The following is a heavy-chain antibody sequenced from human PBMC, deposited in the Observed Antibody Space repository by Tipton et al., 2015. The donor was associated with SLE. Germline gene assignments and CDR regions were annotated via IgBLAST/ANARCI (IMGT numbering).Heavy chain of an antibody. CDR2: ISAYNGTA. CDR3: ARDPYGSSRGLSGL. J-gene: IGHJ3*01. V-gene: IGHV1-18*01. D-gene: IGHD6-13*01. Sequence: QSGPEVKKPGASVKVSCKASGYTFTSYGISWVRQAPGQGLEWMGWISAYNGTANYAQKFQGRVTITADASTSTAYMELSSLRSEDTAVYYCARDPYGSSRGLSGLWGQGTMVTVSS. CDR1: GYTFTSYG.